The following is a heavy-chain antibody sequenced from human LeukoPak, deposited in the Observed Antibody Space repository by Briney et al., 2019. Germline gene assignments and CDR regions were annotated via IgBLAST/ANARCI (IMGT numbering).Heavy chain of an antibody. CDR2: VYHSGST. D-gene: IGHD3-10*01. J-gene: IGHJ4*02. CDR1: GYSITSGYY. CDR3: AVHYYGSGSDDYFDY. V-gene: IGHV4-38-2*02. Sequence: SETLSLTCTVSGYSITSGYYWGWIRQPPGKGLEWIGSVYHSGSTFYNPSLKSRVTVLADPSKNQFSLKLSSVTAADTAVYYCAVHYYGSGSDDYFDYWGQGTLVTVSS.